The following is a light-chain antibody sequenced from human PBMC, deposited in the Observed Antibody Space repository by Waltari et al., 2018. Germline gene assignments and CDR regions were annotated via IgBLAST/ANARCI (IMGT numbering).Light chain of an antibody. CDR3: AAWDNSLGRWV. CDR2: RND. Sequence: QSVLTQPPSASGTPGQRVTISCSGISSNIGNNYVFWYQQLPGKAPKLLIYRNDQRPSGVPDRFSSSKAVTPASRAIGGLRSEDEAIYHCAAWDNSLGRWVFGEGTKLTVL. J-gene: IGLJ3*02. V-gene: IGLV1-47*01. CDR1: SSNIGNNY.